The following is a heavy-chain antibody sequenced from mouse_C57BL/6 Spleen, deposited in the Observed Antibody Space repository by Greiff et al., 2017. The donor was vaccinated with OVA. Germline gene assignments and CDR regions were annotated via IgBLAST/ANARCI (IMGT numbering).Heavy chain of an antibody. CDR1: GFTFSDYY. Sequence: DVKLVESGGGLVQPGGSLKLSCAASGFTFSDYYMYWVRQTPEKRLEWVAYISNGGGSTYYPDTVKGRFTISRDNAKNTLYLQLSRLKSEDTAMYYCARTHSNWYFDVWGTGTTVTVSS. D-gene: IGHD2-5*01. V-gene: IGHV5-12*01. J-gene: IGHJ1*03. CDR2: ISNGGGST. CDR3: ARTHSNWYFDV.